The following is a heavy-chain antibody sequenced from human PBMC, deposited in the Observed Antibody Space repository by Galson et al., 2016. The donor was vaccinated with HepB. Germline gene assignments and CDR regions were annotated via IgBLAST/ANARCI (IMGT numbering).Heavy chain of an antibody. CDR1: GFTFDTYA. CDR3: TKDSLIYSSSWYSVHY. D-gene: IGHD6-13*01. V-gene: IGHV3-9*01. J-gene: IGHJ4*02. CDR2: ISWNSGSV. Sequence: SLRLSCAASGFTFDTYAMHWVRQAPGQGLEWVSGISWNSGSVGYVDSVKGRFTMSRDNSNKSLYLQMNSLRPEDTALSYCTKDSLIYSSSWYSVHYWGQGTLVTVSS.